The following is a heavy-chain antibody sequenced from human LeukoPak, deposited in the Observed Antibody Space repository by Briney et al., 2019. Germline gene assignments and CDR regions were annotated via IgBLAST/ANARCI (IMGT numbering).Heavy chain of an antibody. CDR2: INSGVSTT. D-gene: IGHD3-16*01. Sequence: GGSLILSCAASGFTLSNYWMHWVRRAPGKGLVWVSRINSGVSTTGYADSVKGRFTISRDNGKKTVYLLMNSLRAEDTAVYYCARGKDGVWAFDIWGQGTLVTVSS. CDR1: GFTLSNYW. CDR3: ARGKDGVWAFDI. J-gene: IGHJ3*02. V-gene: IGHV3-74*01.